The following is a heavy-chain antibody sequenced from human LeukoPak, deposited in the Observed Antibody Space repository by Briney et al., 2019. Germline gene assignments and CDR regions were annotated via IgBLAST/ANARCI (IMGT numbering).Heavy chain of an antibody. J-gene: IGHJ4*02. Sequence: GGSLRLPCAASGFTFSGSAMHWVRQASGKGLEWVGRIRSKANSYATAYAASVKGRFTISRDDSKNTAYLQMNSLKTEDTAVYYCTRRIAAAGNPSNFDYWGQGTLVTVSS. CDR2: IRSKANSYAT. D-gene: IGHD6-13*01. CDR1: GFTFSGSA. CDR3: TRRIAAAGNPSNFDY. V-gene: IGHV3-73*01.